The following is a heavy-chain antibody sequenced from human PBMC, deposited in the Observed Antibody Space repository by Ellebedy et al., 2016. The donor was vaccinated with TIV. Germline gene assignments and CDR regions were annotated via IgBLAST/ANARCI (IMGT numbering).Heavy chain of an antibody. CDR2: IRQEGDEI. Sequence: GESLKISCAASGFNFRSYWMAWVRQAPGKGLEWVAKIRQEGDEIYYVESVKGRFTISRDNAKNSLLRKMNSLRVEDTAVSDCARRASYGDYAVQVNPWFDPWGQGTLVTVSS. CDR3: ARRASYGDYAVQVNPWFDP. V-gene: IGHV3-7*01. CDR1: GFNFRSYW. J-gene: IGHJ5*02. D-gene: IGHD4-17*01.